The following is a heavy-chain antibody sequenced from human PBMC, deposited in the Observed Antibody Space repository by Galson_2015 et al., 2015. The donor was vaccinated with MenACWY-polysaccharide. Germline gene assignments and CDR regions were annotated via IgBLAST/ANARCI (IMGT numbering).Heavy chain of an antibody. CDR3: ARIIARKYTFADS. CDR2: MNPNSGNT. Sequence: VKVSCKASGYKFTSYDINWVRQSTGQGLEWMGWMNPNSGNTGYAQKFQGRVTMTSDSAMTTAYMELSSLRSEDTAVYYCARIIARKYTFADSWGQGTLVSVS. V-gene: IGHV1-8*01. CDR1: GYKFTSYD. J-gene: IGHJ5*01. D-gene: IGHD2-21*01.